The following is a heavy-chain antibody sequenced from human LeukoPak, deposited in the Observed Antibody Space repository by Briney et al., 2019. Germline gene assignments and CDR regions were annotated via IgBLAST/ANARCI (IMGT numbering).Heavy chain of an antibody. CDR2: IYYSGST. D-gene: IGHD1-26*01. J-gene: IGHJ6*02. V-gene: IGHV4-39*01. CDR1: GGSISSSSYY. CDR3: ARLPGGSYYHYYYYGMDV. Sequence: SETLSLTCTVSGGSISSSSYYWGWIRQPPGKGLEWIGSIYYSGSTYYNPSLKSRVTISVDTSKNQFSLELSSVTAADTAVYYCARLPGGSYYHYYYYGMDVWGQGTTVTVSS.